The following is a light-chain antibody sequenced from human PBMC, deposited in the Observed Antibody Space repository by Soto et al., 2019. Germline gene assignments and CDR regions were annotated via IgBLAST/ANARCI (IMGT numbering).Light chain of an antibody. Sequence: IVFENTPANLPWAGGESGTLWCPARQTVSSNYLAWYQQTPGQAPRLLIYGASSRATGIPDRFSGSGSGADFTLTISRLEPQECAVQFCQQFGYAPGRVGRGTKVDIK. CDR3: QQFGYAPGR. CDR1: QTVSSNY. CDR2: GAS. V-gene: IGKV3-20*01. J-gene: IGKJ1*01.